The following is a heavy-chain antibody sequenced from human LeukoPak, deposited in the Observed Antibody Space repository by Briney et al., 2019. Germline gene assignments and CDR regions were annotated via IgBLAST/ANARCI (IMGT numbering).Heavy chain of an antibody. D-gene: IGHD3-16*02. CDR3: ARDDTYEYVWGSYRYTGGRSDY. V-gene: IGHV1-18*01. CDR1: GYTCTSYG. J-gene: IGHJ4*02. Sequence: ASVKVSCKASGYTCTSYGISWVRQAPGQGLEWMGWISAYNGNTNYAQKLQGRVTMTTDTSTSTAYMELRSLRSDDTAVYYCARDDTYEYVWGSYRYTGGRSDYWGQGTLVTVSS. CDR2: ISAYNGNT.